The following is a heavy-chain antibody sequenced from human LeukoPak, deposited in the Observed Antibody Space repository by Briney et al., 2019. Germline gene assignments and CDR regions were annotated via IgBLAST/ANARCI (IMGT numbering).Heavy chain of an antibody. CDR3: ARRLQQLEEYFDY. D-gene: IGHD1-1*01. Sequence: PGRSPRLSCAASGFTFSSYWMSWVRQAPGKGLEWVADIKQDGSEKYYVDSVKGRFTISRDNAKNSLYLQMNSLRAEDTAVYYCARRLQQLEEYFDYWGQGTLVTVSS. CDR1: GFTFSSYW. V-gene: IGHV3-7*01. J-gene: IGHJ4*02. CDR2: IKQDGSEK.